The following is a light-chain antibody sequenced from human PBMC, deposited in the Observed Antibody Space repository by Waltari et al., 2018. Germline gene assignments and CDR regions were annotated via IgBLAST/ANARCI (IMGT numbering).Light chain of an antibody. CDR2: DVS. V-gene: IGLV2-11*01. Sequence: QSALTQPRSVSGSPGQSVTISCTGTSSDVGGYNYVSWYQQHPGKAPKLMIYDVSKRPSGVPDRFSGSKSGNPASLTISGLQAEDEADYYCCSYAGSYPPWVFGGGTKLTVL. J-gene: IGLJ3*02. CDR3: CSYAGSYPPWV. CDR1: SSDVGGYNY.